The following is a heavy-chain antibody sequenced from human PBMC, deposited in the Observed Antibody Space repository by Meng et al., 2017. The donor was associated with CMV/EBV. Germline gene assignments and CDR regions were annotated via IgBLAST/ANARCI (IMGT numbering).Heavy chain of an antibody. CDR3: ARVGLYCSSTSCPHYYYGMDV. D-gene: IGHD2-2*01. CDR2: ISSSSTI. V-gene: IGHV3-48*04. CDR1: GFTFSSYS. Sequence: GGSLRLSCAASGFTFSSYSMNWVRQAPGKGLEWVSYISSSSTIYYADSVKGRFTISRDNAKNSLYLQMNSLRAEDTAVYYCARVGLYCSSTSCPHYYYGMDVWGQGTTVTVSS. J-gene: IGHJ6*02.